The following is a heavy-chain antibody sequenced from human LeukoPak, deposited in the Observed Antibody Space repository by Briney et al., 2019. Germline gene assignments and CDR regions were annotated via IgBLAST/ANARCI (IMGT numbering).Heavy chain of an antibody. CDR3: ARSRDGYNLYYYYYYMDV. CDR1: GGSISSYY. Sequence: SETLSLTCTVSGGSISSYYWSWIRQPPGKGLEWIGYIHYSGSTNYKPSLKSRITISVDTSKNQFSLRLSSVTAADTAVYYCARSRDGYNLYYYYYYMDVWGKGTTVTISS. D-gene: IGHD5-24*01. V-gene: IGHV4-59*12. CDR2: IHYSGST. J-gene: IGHJ6*03.